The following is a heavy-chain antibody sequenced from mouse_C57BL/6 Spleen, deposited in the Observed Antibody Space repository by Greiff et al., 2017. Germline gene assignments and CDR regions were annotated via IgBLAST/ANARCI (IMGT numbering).Heavy chain of an antibody. CDR3: ARRHYDYDGSWFAY. CDR1: GFTFSDYY. D-gene: IGHD2-4*01. V-gene: IGHV5-12*01. CDR2: ISNGGGST. Sequence: EVKVVESGGGLVQPGGSLKLSCAASGFTFSDYYMYWVRQTPEKRLEWVAYISNGGGSTYYPDTVKGRFTISRDNAKNTLYLQMSRLKSADTAMYYCARRHYDYDGSWFAYWGQGTLVTVSA. J-gene: IGHJ3*01.